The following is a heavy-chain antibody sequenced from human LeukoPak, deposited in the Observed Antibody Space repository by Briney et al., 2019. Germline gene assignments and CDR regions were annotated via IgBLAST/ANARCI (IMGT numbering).Heavy chain of an antibody. CDR3: ASRYYYYGSGSFDY. Sequence: PSETLSLTCAVYGGSFSGYYWSWIRQPPGKGLEWIGEINHSGSTNYNPSLKSRVTISVDTSKNQFSLKLSSVTAADTAVYYCASRYYYYGSGSFDYWGQGTLVTVSS. V-gene: IGHV4-34*01. CDR2: INHSGST. CDR1: GGSFSGYY. D-gene: IGHD3-10*01. J-gene: IGHJ4*02.